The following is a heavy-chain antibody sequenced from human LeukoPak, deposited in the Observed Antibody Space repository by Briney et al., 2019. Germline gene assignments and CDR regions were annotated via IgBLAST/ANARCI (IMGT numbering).Heavy chain of an antibody. CDR3: ARECSSTSCYTGRGAGNWFDP. D-gene: IGHD2-2*02. Sequence: SETLSLTCTVSGGSLSSYYWSWIRQPPGKGLEWSGYIYYSGSTNHNPYLKSRVTISVDTSKNQFSLKLSSVTAADTAVYYCARECSSTSCYTGRGAGNWFDPWGQGTLVTVSS. V-gene: IGHV4-59*01. J-gene: IGHJ5*02. CDR2: IYYSGST. CDR1: GGSLSSYY.